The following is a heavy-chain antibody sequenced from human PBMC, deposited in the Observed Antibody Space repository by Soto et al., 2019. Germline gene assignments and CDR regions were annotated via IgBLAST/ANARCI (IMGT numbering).Heavy chain of an antibody. J-gene: IGHJ4*02. CDR2: IYWDDDK. Sequence: QITLKESGPTLVKPTQTLTLTCTFSGFSLSTSGVGVGWIRQPPGKALEWLALIYWDDDKRYSPSLKSRLTITKDTSKNQVVLTMTNMDPVDTATYYCAHTTAVLWSGAYFENWGQGTLVTVSS. CDR3: AHTTAVLWSGAYFEN. D-gene: IGHD3-10*01. CDR1: GFSLSTSGVG. V-gene: IGHV2-5*02.